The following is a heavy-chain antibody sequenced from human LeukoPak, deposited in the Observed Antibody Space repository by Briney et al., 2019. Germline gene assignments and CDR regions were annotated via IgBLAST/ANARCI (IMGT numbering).Heavy chain of an antibody. CDR1: GFTFSSYG. Sequence: PGGSLRLSCAASGFTFSSYGMHWVRQAPGKGLEWLSYITSGSNINYADSVKGRFTISRDNAKNSLYLQMNSLRDEDTAVYYCARSANPGVHDFDPWGQGTLVTVSS. V-gene: IGHV3-48*02. CDR3: ARSANPGVHDFDP. J-gene: IGHJ5*02. CDR2: ITSGSNI. D-gene: IGHD6-6*01.